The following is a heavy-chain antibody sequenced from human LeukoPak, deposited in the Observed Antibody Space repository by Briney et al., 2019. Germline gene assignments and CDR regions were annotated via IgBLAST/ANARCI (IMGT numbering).Heavy chain of an antibody. J-gene: IGHJ3*02. CDR3: ARARYANAWYAFDI. V-gene: IGHV4-59*02. CDR2: LSHSGSS. Sequence: SSETLSLTCTVSGGSVSSYYWSWLRRPPGRGLEWIAYLSHSGSSDSNPSLTSRVTTLVDTSKNQFSLKLTSVTAADTAVYYCARARYANAWYAFDIWGQGTMVTVSS. CDR1: GGSVSSYY. D-gene: IGHD2-2*01.